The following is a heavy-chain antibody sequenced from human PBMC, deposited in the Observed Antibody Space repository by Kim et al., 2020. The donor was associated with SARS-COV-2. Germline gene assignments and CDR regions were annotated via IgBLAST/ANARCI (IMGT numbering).Heavy chain of an antibody. V-gene: IGHV4-59*09. J-gene: IGHJ5*02. Sequence: NPSLKSRVTIAVDPSKNQFSLKRSAVTAADTAVYYCARGGGFGPFWGWFDPWGQGTLVTVSS. D-gene: IGHD3-10*01. CDR3: ARGGGFGPFWGWFDP.